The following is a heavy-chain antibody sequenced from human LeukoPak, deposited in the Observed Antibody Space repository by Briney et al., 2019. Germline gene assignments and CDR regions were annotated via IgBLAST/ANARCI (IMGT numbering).Heavy chain of an antibody. CDR1: GGSISSSSYY. V-gene: IGHV4-39*01. CDR3: ARRITGTTSDSFDY. D-gene: IGHD1-20*01. CDR2: IYYSGST. J-gene: IGHJ4*02. Sequence: SETLSLTCTVSGGSISSSSYYWGWIRQPPGKGLEWIGNIYYSGSTYYNPSLESRVTISVDTSKNQFSLKLSSVTAADTAVYYCARRITGTTSDSFDYWGQGTLVTVSS.